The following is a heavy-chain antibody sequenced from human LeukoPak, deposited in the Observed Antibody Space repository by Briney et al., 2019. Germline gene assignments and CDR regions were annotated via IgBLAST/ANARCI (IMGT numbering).Heavy chain of an antibody. CDR1: GYTFTSYG. J-gene: IGHJ4*02. Sequence: ASVQVSCKASGYTFTSYGISWVRQAPGQGLEWMGWISAYNGNTNYAQKLQGRVTMTTDTSTSTAYMELRSLRSDDTAVYYCARGYSSSWYMGLYFDYWGQGTLVTVSS. D-gene: IGHD6-13*01. V-gene: IGHV1-18*01. CDR2: ISAYNGNT. CDR3: ARGYSSSWYMGLYFDY.